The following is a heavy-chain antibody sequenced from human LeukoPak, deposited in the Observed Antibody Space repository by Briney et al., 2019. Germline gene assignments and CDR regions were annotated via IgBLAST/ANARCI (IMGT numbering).Heavy chain of an antibody. Sequence: PSETLSLTCTVSGGSISSFSCSWIRQPPGKGLECIGYISYSGTIDYSPSLKSRVTISADMSKNQFSLNLSSVTAADTAVYYCARGRSHYYDSSGYYRHNASDSCSQGTMVTVYS. CDR2: ISYSGTI. CDR1: GGSISSFS. D-gene: IGHD3-22*01. J-gene: IGHJ3*02. V-gene: IGHV4-59*01. CDR3: ARGRSHYYDSSGYYRHNASDS.